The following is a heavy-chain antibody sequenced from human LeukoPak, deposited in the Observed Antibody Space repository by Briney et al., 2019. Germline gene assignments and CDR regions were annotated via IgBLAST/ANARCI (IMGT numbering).Heavy chain of an antibody. CDR2: IIPIFGTA. Sequence: SVKVSCKASGGTFSSYAISWVRQAPGQGLEWMGGIIPIFGTANYAQKFQGRVTIATDESTSTAYMELSSLRSEDTAVYYCASGTGGYCSGGSCYPSEYYFDYWGQGTLVTVSS. J-gene: IGHJ4*02. D-gene: IGHD2-15*01. V-gene: IGHV1-69*05. CDR3: ASGTGGYCSGGSCYPSEYYFDY. CDR1: GGTFSSYA.